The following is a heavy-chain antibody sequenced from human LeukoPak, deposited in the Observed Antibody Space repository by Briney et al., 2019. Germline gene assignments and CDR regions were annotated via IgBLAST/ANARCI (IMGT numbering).Heavy chain of an antibody. Sequence: SETLSLTCTVSGGSISSYYWSWIRQPPGKGLEWIGYIYYSGSTNYNPSLKSRVTISVDTSKNQFSLKLSSVTAADTAVYYCARDREQWLVRRFDYWGQGTLVTVSS. CDR1: GGSISSYY. CDR3: ARDREQWLVRRFDY. V-gene: IGHV4-59*12. J-gene: IGHJ4*02. CDR2: IYYSGST. D-gene: IGHD6-19*01.